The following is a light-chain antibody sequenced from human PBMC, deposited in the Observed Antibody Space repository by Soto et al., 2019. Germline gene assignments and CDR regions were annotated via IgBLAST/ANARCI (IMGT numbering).Light chain of an antibody. Sequence: EIVLTQSPGTLSLSPGERATLSCRASQTVGNIYLGWYQQKPGQSPRLLISGTSNRATGIPDRFSGSGSGSDFNSHINSLAPEYLDVYNCQQYSTIPFTFSPGTKIAIK. CDR2: GTS. V-gene: IGKV3-20*01. CDR3: QQYSTIPFT. J-gene: IGKJ3*01. CDR1: QTVGNIY.